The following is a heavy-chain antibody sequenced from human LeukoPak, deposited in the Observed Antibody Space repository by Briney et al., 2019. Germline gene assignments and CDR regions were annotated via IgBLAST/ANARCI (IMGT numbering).Heavy chain of an antibody. V-gene: IGHV1-18*01. Sequence: GASVKVSCKASGYTFTSYGISWVRQAPGQGLEWMGWISAYNGNTNYAQKLQGRVTMTTDTSTSTAYMELRSLRSDDTAVYYCAREGRGHLEYGPLAYYFDYWGQGTLVTVSS. J-gene: IGHJ4*02. D-gene: IGHD2/OR15-2a*01. CDR2: ISAYNGNT. CDR1: GYTFTSYG. CDR3: AREGRGHLEYGPLAYYFDY.